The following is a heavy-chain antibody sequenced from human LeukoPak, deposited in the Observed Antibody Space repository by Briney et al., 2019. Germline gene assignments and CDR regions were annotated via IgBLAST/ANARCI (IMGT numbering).Heavy chain of an antibody. CDR2: ISGSGSDT. CDR3: AKDIRARGIAVAGRIDY. CDR1: GFSFSIYC. J-gene: IGHJ4*02. V-gene: IGHV3-23*01. Sequence: GGSLRLSCVGSGFSFSIYCMSWVRQAPGKGLEWVSTISGSGSDTYYADSVKGRFTISRDNSKNTVFVQMNSLRAEDTAIYYCAKDIRARGIAVAGRIDYWGQGTLVTVSS. D-gene: IGHD6-19*01.